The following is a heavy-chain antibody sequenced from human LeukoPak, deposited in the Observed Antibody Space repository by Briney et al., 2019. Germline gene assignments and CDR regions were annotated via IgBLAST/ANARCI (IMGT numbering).Heavy chain of an antibody. CDR3: ARIGKAAARFAFEI. Sequence: SETLSLTCTVSGDSISSDNYYWSWIRQPAGTGLEYIGRFNTGGNTYYNPSLKSRVTISLDTSKNLLSLRLSSVTAADTAVYYCARIGKAAARFAFEIWGQGTMVTVSS. CDR1: GDSISSDNYY. CDR2: FNTGGNT. V-gene: IGHV4-61*02. D-gene: IGHD6-13*01. J-gene: IGHJ3*02.